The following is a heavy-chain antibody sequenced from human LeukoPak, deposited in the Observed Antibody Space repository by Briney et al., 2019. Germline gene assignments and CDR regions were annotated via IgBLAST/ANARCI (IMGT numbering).Heavy chain of an antibody. Sequence: PGGSLRLSCAASGFTFSSYAMSWVRQAPGKGLEWVSAISGSGGSTYYADSVKGRFTISRDNSKNTLYLQMNSLRAEDTAVYYCAKGLDLKTYYDYVWGSETPGDAFDIWGQGTMVTVSS. CDR1: GFTFSSYA. V-gene: IGHV3-23*01. CDR3: AKGLDLKTYYDYVWGSETPGDAFDI. J-gene: IGHJ3*02. CDR2: ISGSGGST. D-gene: IGHD3-16*01.